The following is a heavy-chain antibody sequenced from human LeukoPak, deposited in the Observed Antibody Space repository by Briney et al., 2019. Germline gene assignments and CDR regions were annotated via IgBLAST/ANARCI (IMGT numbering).Heavy chain of an antibody. CDR3: AREQWGSTFPDY. V-gene: IGHV4-38-2*02. D-gene: IGHD1-26*01. CDR2: THHNGPT. J-gene: IGHJ4*02. Sequence: ASETLSLTCSVSGYSISSGYNWGWIRQPPGKGPEWIGSTHHNGPTFYHPSLKSRVTISVDTSLNQVSLNLNSVTAADTAVYYCAREQWGSTFPDYWGQGALVIVSS. CDR1: GYSISSGYN.